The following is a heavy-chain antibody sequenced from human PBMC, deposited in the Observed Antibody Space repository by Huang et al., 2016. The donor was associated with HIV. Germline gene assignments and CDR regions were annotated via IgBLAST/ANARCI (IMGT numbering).Heavy chain of an antibody. J-gene: IGHJ5*02. V-gene: IGHV4-30-4*08. CDR2: SYYAGTT. CDR3: ARDRITQCNGGRCYSDWSDP. CDR1: GDSISRGGYL. D-gene: IGHD2-15*01. Sequence: QVQLQESGPGPVKPSQTLSLTCTVSGDSISRGGYLWSWIRQSPGKGLEWIGSSYYAGTTVYNPSLRSRGTRSVDTSKNQFSLRLTSVTAEDTAVYYCARDRITQCNGGRCYSDWSDPWGQGTLVIVSS.